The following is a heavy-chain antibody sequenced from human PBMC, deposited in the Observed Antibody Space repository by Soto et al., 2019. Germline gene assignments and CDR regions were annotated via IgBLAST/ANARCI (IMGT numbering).Heavy chain of an antibody. CDR1: GFTFSSYA. D-gene: IGHD2-15*01. CDR2: ISGSGGST. J-gene: IGHJ4*02. CDR3: AKGGSLGSKIVVVVAATLGY. V-gene: IGHV3-23*01. Sequence: GGSLRLSCAASGFTFSSYAMSWVRQAPGKGLEWVSAISGSGGSTYYADSVKGRFTISRDNSKNTLYLQMNSLRAEDTAVYYCAKGGSLGSKIVVVVAATLGYWGQGTLVTVSS.